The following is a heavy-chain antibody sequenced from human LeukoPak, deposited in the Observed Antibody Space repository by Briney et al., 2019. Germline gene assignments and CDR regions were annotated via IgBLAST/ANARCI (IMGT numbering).Heavy chain of an antibody. J-gene: IGHJ4*02. CDR1: GFTFSSYA. CDR3: ARVVWLRD. CDR2: IKQDGSEK. D-gene: IGHD2-21*01. Sequence: PGGSLRLSCAASGFTFSSYAMSWVRQAPGKGLEWVANIKQDGSEKYYVDSVKGRFTTSRDNAKNSLYLQMNSLRAEDTAVYYCARVVWLRDWGQGTLVTVSS. V-gene: IGHV3-7*01.